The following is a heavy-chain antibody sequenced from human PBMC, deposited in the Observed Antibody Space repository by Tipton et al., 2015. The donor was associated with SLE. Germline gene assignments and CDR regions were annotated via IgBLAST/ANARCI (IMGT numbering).Heavy chain of an antibody. CDR1: GGSFSGYY. CDR3: ARGVVPGWFDP. Sequence: TLSLTCTVSGGSFSGYYWSWIRQPPGKGLEWIGEIYHSGSTNYNPSLKSRVTIPVDKSKNQFSLKLSSVTAADTAVYYCARGVVPGWFDPWGQGTLVTVSS. J-gene: IGHJ5*02. D-gene: IGHD2-2*01. V-gene: IGHV4-34*01. CDR2: IYHSGST.